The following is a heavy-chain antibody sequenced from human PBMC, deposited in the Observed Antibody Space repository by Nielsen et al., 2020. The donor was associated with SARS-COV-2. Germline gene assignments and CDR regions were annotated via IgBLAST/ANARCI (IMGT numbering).Heavy chain of an antibody. D-gene: IGHD2-8*01. CDR1: GFTFTSSA. CDR2: IVVGSGNT. Sequence: SVKISCKASGFTFTSSAVQWVRQARGQRLEWIGWIVVGSGNTNYAQKFQERVTITRDMSTSTAYMELSSLRSEDTAVYYCAAGLIHYYYYYYYMDVWGKGTTVTVSS. V-gene: IGHV1-58*01. J-gene: IGHJ6*03. CDR3: AAGLIHYYYYYYYMDV.